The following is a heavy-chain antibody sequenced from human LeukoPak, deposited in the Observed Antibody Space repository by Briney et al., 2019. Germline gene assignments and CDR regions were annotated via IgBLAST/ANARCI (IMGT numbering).Heavy chain of an antibody. CDR1: GFSFSSYN. V-gene: IGHV3-48*01. D-gene: IGHD3-10*01. CDR3: ARDGVEYGSGGFYFDY. CDR2: IRRGSTTI. Sequence: VGSLRLSSGASGFSFSSYNMNSVRQAPGKGLEWVSSIRRGSTTIYYAHSVKGRFTISTDNATNSLYLQMNRLRAEDTAVYYCARDGVEYGSGGFYFDYWGQGTLVTVSS. J-gene: IGHJ4*02.